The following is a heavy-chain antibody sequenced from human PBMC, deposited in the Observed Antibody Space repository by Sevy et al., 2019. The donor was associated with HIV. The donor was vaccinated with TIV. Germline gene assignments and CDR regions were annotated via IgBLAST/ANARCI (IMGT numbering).Heavy chain of an antibody. J-gene: IGHJ3*02. CDR1: GFTFSSYS. CDR2: ISSSSSTI. CDR3: ARILPAGLDAFDI. V-gene: IGHV3-48*02. Sequence: GGSMRLSCAASGFTFSSYSMNWVRQAPGKGLEWVSYISSSSSTIYYADSVKGRFTISRDNAKNSLYLQMNSLRDEDTAVYYCARILPAGLDAFDIWGQGTMVTVSS. D-gene: IGHD2-2*01.